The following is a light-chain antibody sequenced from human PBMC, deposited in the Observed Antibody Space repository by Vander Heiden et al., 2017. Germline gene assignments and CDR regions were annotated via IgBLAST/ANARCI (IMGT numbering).Light chain of an antibody. Sequence: AISQTAATLSRARVEIAAVSVRAKQTVSSNLAWYQQKPGQAPRLLIYGASNSATGIPARFRGSASATPFTLSISSMQSEDFAVYYYNGEDTWGVTFGHGTKVDIK. CDR3: NGEDTWGVT. CDR1: QTVSSN. J-gene: IGKJ3*01. V-gene: IGKV3-15*01. CDR2: GAS.